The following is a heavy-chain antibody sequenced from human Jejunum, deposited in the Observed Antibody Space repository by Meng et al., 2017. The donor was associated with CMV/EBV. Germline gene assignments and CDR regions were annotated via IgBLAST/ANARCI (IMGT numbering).Heavy chain of an antibody. CDR2: IRYGGSDK. CDR1: YG. CDR3: AKDLPFVGYCSGASCYSFDY. J-gene: IGHJ4*02. Sequence: YGMHWVRQATGKGLEWVTFIRYGGSDKYYADSVKGRFTISRDNSKNTLFLQMNSLRPEDTAVYYCAKDLPFVGYCSGASCYSFDYWGQGTLVTVSS. V-gene: IGHV3-30*02. D-gene: IGHD2-15*01.